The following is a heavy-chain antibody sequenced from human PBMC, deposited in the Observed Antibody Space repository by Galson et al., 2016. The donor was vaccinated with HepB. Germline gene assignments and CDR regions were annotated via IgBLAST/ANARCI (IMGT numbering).Heavy chain of an antibody. CDR2: ISSNVGST. CDR1: GFTFSDYA. Sequence: SLRLSCAASGFTFSDYAMSWGRQAPGKGLEWVSSISSNVGSTYYADSVKGRFTISRDNSKNTLYLQMNSLRPEDTARYYCAEDPSAGWYGSEYFQYWGQGTLVIVSS. CDR3: AEDPSAGWYGSEYFQY. J-gene: IGHJ1*01. V-gene: IGHV3-23*01. D-gene: IGHD6-19*01.